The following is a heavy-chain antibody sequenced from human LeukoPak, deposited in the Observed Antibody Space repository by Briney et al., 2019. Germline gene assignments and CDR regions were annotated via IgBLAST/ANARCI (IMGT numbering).Heavy chain of an antibody. CDR3: ARHVYYYDSSGYYYYPDY. Sequence: PSETLSLTCTVSGGSISSSSYYWVWIRQSPGKGLESIGTIFYSGTTYYNPSFTSRVTISVDTSKKQLSLKMRSVTAADTAVYYCARHVYYYDSSGYYYYPDYWGQGTLVTVSS. D-gene: IGHD3-22*01. V-gene: IGHV4-39*01. CDR2: IFYSGTT. J-gene: IGHJ4*02. CDR1: GGSISSSSYY.